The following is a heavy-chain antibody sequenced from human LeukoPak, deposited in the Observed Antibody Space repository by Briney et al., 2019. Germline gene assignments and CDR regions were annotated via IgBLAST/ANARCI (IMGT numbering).Heavy chain of an antibody. CDR2: IYNGGST. CDR3: ASGLYYADAFDI. J-gene: IGHJ3*02. Sequence: GGSLRLSCAASGFTVSSNYMSWVRQAPGKGLEWVSVIYNGGSTYYADSVKGRFTISIDNSNNTLYLQMNSLRAEDTAVYYCASGLYYADAFDIWGQGTMVTVSS. V-gene: IGHV3-66*01. D-gene: IGHD3-10*01. CDR1: GFTVSSNY.